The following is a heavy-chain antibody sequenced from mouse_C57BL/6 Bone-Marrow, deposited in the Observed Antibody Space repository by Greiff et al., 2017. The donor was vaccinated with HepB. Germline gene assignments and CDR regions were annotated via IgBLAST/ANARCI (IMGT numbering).Heavy chain of an antibody. CDR1: GFTFTDYY. V-gene: IGHV7-3*01. D-gene: IGHD1-1*01. CDR2: IRNKANGYTT. Sequence: EVKLLESGGGLVQPGGSLSLSCAASGFTFTDYYMSWVRQPPGKALEWLGFIRNKANGYTTEYSASVKGRFTISRDNSQSILYLQMNALRAEDSAPEYCAIYSYTTVLPLDYWGKGTSVTVSS. J-gene: IGHJ4*01. CDR3: AIYSYTTVLPLDY.